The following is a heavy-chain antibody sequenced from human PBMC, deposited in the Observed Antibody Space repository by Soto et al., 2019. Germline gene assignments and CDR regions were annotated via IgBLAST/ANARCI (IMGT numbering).Heavy chain of an antibody. J-gene: IGHJ6*02. Sequence: GASVKVSCKASGGTFSSYAISWVRQAPGQGLEWMGGIIPIFGTANYAQKFQGRVRITADESTSTAYMELSSLRSEDTAVYYCARDRRAYCGGDCYKSHYYYYGMDVWGQGTTVTVSS. CDR3: ARDRRAYCGGDCYKSHYYYYGMDV. CDR1: GGTFSSYA. V-gene: IGHV1-69*13. CDR2: IIPIFGTA. D-gene: IGHD2-21*02.